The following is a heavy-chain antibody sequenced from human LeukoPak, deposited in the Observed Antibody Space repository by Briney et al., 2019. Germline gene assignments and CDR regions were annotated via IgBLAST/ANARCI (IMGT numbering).Heavy chain of an antibody. J-gene: IGHJ4*02. CDR3: ARGRTSEPPFDY. V-gene: IGHV3-21*01. D-gene: IGHD1-14*01. CDR2: ISSSSSYI. Sequence: GGSLRLSCAASGFTFSSYSMNWVRQAPGKGLEWVSSISSSSSYIYYADSVKGRFTISRDNAKNSLYLQMNSLRAEYTAVYYCARGRTSEPPFDYWGQGTLVTVSS. CDR1: GFTFSSYS.